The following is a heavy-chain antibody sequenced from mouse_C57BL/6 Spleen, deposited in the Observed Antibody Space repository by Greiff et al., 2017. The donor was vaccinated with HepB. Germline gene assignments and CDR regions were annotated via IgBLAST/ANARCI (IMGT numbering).Heavy chain of an antibody. Sequence: EVQLVESEGGLVQPGSSMKLSCTASGFTFSDYYMAWVRQVPEKGLEWVANINYDGSSTYYLDSLKSRFIISRDNAKNILYLQMSSLKSEDTATYYCARDRGSYYGTLGAMDYWGQGTSVTVSS. CDR1: GFTFSDYY. J-gene: IGHJ4*01. CDR2: INYDGSST. D-gene: IGHD2-10*01. V-gene: IGHV5-16*01. CDR3: ARDRGSYYGTLGAMDY.